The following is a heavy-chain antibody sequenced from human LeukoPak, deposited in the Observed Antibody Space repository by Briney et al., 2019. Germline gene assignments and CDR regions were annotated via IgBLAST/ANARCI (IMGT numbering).Heavy chain of an antibody. CDR2: INHSGST. D-gene: IGHD3-10*01. V-gene: IGHV4-34*01. CDR1: GGTFSGYY. CDR3: ARGGGGYGSGTPHYYYGMDV. J-gene: IGHJ6*04. Sequence: SATLSLTCAVYGGTFSGYYWSWIRQPPGKGLEWIGEINHSGSTNYNPSLKSRVTISVDTSKNQFSLKLSSVTAADTAVYYCARGGGGYGSGTPHYYYGMDVWGKGTTVTVSS.